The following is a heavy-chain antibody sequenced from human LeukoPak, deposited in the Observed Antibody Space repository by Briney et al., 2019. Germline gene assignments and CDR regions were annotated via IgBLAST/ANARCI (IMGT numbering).Heavy chain of an antibody. CDR2: IYYSGST. CDR1: GFTFSSYW. CDR3: ARLRLLRGQNWFDP. D-gene: IGHD4-17*01. J-gene: IGHJ5*02. Sequence: GSLRLSCAASGFTFSSYWMSWIRQPPGKGPEWIGYIYYSGSTNYNPSLKSRVTISVDTSKNQFSLKLSSVTAADTAVYYCARLRLLRGQNWFDPWGQGTLVTVSS. V-gene: IGHV4-59*08.